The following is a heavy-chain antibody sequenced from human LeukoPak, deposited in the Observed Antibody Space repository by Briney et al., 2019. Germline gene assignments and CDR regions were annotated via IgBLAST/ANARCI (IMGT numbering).Heavy chain of an antibody. D-gene: IGHD3-22*01. CDR3: ARVVPYYYDSSGYYLDY. Sequence: SQTLSLTCTVSGGSISSGGYYWSWIRQHPGKGLEWIGYIYYSGSTYYNPSLKSRVTISVDTSKNQFSLKLSSVTAADTAVYYCARVVPYYYDSSGYYLDYWGQGTLVTVSS. V-gene: IGHV4-31*03. CDR2: IYYSGST. CDR1: GGSISSGGYY. J-gene: IGHJ4*02.